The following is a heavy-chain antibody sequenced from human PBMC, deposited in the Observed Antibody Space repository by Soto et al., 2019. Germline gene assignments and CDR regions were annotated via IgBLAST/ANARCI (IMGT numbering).Heavy chain of an antibody. CDR1: GFTFDTYT. D-gene: IGHD2-8*02. CDR3: ARGSASKSGHLWYFDL. J-gene: IGHJ2*01. CDR2: ISATTTYK. V-gene: IGHV3-21*01. Sequence: GGSLISCTASGFTFDTYTMNWLRQAPGRGLEWVSSISATTTYKYYAASVEGRFTISRDNAKNSLYLQTNSLGAEDTAVYCCARGSASKSGHLWYFDLWGRGTLVTVSS.